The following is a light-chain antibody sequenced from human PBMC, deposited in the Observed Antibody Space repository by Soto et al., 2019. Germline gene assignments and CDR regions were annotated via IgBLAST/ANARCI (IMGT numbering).Light chain of an antibody. J-gene: IGLJ2*01. Sequence: QSALTQPRSVSGSPGQSVTISCTGTSNDVGGYNFVSWYQQHPGKVPKLFIYDVSRRPSGVPDRFSGSKSGNTASLTISGLQAEDEAEYYCSSYAGSYTLVFGGGTQLTVL. V-gene: IGLV2-11*01. CDR2: DVS. CDR3: SSYAGSYTLV. CDR1: SNDVGGYNF.